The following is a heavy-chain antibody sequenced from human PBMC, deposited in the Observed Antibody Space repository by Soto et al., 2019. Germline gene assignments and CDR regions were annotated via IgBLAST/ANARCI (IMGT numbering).Heavy chain of an antibody. CDR2: IRGSGGST. CDR3: AKGRGDYYYYGMDG. J-gene: IGHJ6*02. D-gene: IGHD2-21*01. V-gene: IGHV3-23*01. Sequence: EVKLLESGGGLVQPGGSLRLSCAASGFTFRSYAMSWVRQAPGKGLEWVSTIRGSGGSTYYADSVKGRFTISRDNSKNTLYLQMNSLRAEDTAVYYCAKGRGDYYYYGMDGWGQGTTVTVSS. CDR1: GFTFRSYA.